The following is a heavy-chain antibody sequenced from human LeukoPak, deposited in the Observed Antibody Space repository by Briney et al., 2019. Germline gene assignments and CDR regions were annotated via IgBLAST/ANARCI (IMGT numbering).Heavy chain of an antibody. CDR3: ARGLGGYSYGSHDY. CDR1: GFTFSSYW. CDR2: IYSDGSST. Sequence: KAGGPLRLSCAASGFTFSSYWVHWLRQAPGKGVVWVSRIYSDGSSTSYADSVQGRFTISRANAKNTLYLQMNSLRAEDTAVYYCARGLGGYSYGSHDYWGQGTLVTVSS. V-gene: IGHV3-74*01. J-gene: IGHJ4*02. D-gene: IGHD5-18*01.